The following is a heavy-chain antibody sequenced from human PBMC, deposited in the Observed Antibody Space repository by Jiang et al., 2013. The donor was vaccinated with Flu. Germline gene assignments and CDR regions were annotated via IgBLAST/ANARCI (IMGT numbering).Heavy chain of an antibody. V-gene: IGHV4-59*08. J-gene: IGHJ6*04. D-gene: IGHD3-3*01. CDR3: ARHRPSITIFGVVTRRGTGMDV. Sequence: LLKPSETLSLTCTVSGGSISSYYWSWIRQPPGKGLEWIGYIYYSGSTNYNPSLKSRVTISVDTSKNQFSLKLSSVTAADTAVYYCARHRPSITIFGVVTRRGTGMDVWGKGTTVTVSS. CDR1: GGSISSYY. CDR2: IYYSGST.